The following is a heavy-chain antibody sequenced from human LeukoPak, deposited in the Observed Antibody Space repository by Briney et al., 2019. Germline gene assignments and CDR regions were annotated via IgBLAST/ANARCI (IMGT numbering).Heavy chain of an antibody. Sequence: GGSLRLSCAASGFTVSSNYMSWVRQAPGKGLEWVSTISGSGGSTYYTDSVKGRFTISRDNSKNTLYLQMNSLRADDTAIYYCAKGSLGIVGADDAFDIWGQGTMVTVSS. CDR1: GFTVSSNY. CDR3: AKGSLGIVGADDAFDI. D-gene: IGHD1-26*01. V-gene: IGHV3-23*01. J-gene: IGHJ3*02. CDR2: ISGSGGST.